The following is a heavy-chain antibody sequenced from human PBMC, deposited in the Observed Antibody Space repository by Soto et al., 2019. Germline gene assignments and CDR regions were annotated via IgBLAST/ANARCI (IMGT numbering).Heavy chain of an antibody. D-gene: IGHD2-2*01. CDR3: ARGYQHGMDV. V-gene: IGHV3-74*03. CDR1: EFTFSNYW. Sequence: EVQVVESGGGLVQPGGSLRLSCVASEFTFSNYWMHWVRQAPGKGLVWVSRIYTDGTSKTYADSVKGRFTIPRDNAKNTLHLQMNSLRVEDTAVYYCARGYQHGMDVWGQGTTVTVSS. CDR2: IYTDGTSK. J-gene: IGHJ6*02.